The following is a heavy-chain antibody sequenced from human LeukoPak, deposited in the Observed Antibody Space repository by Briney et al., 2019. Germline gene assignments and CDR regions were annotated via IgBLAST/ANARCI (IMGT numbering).Heavy chain of an antibody. V-gene: IGHV3-74*01. D-gene: IGHD6-13*01. CDR3: ARGIAAAGPVDY. CDR2: INSDGSST. Sequence: GGSLRLSCAASGFTFSSHWMHWVRQAPGKGLVWVSRINSDGSSTSYADSVKGRFTISRDNAKNTLYLQMNSLRAEDTAVYYCARGIAAAGPVDYWGQGTLVTVSS. CDR1: GFTFSSHW. J-gene: IGHJ4*02.